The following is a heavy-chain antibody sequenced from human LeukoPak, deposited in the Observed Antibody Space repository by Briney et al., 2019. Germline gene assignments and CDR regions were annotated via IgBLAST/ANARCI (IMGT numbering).Heavy chain of an antibody. CDR3: ARDLAGETGMDV. CDR2: ISSSSSYI. D-gene: IGHD3-16*01. J-gene: IGHJ6*02. CDR1: GFTFSSYN. V-gene: IGHV3-21*04. Sequence: GGSLRLSCAASGFTFSSYNMNWVRQAPGKGLEWVSSISSSSSYIYYADSVKGRFTISRDNAKNSLYLQMNSLRSDDTAVYYCARDLAGETGMDVWGQGTTVTVSS.